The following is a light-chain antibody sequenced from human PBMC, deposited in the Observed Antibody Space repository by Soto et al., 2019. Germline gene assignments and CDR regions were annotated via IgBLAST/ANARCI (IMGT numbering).Light chain of an antibody. V-gene: IGKV3-20*01. CDR2: GAS. CDR1: QSVTSSY. CDR3: QQYNNWPPPLT. J-gene: IGKJ4*01. Sequence: EIVLTQSPGTLSLSPGERATLSCRASQSVTSSYLVWYQQKPGQAPRLLIYGASSRATGIPDRFSGSGSGTDFTLTISSLLSEDFAVYYCQQYNNWPPPLTFGGGTKVDIK.